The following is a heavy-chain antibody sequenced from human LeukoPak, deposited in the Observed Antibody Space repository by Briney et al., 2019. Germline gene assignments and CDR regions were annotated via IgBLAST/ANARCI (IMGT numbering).Heavy chain of an antibody. CDR2: MNPNSGNT. Sequence: ASVKVSCKTSGYTFTSYDINWVRQATGQGLEWMGWMNPNSGNTGYVQKFQGRVTMTRNTSISTAYMELSTLRSEDTAVYYCARGDYDFWRAKWFDPWGQGTLVTVSS. D-gene: IGHD3-3*01. V-gene: IGHV1-8*01. CDR3: ARGDYDFWRAKWFDP. CDR1: GYTFTSYD. J-gene: IGHJ5*02.